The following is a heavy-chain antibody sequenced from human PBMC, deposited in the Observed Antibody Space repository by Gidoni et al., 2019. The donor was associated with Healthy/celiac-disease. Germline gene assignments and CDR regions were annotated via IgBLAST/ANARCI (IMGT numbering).Heavy chain of an antibody. CDR1: GFTFSSYA. V-gene: IGHV3-23*01. J-gene: IGHJ4*02. CDR3: AKDWYEYVWGSYRSPGYFDY. CDR2: ISGSGGST. Sequence: EVQLLESGGGLVQPGGSLRLSCAASGFTFSSYAMLWVRQAPGKGLEWVSAISGSGGSTYYADSVKGRFTISRDNSKNTLYLQMNSLRAEDTAVYYGAKDWYEYVWGSYRSPGYFDYWGQGTLVTVSS. D-gene: IGHD3-16*02.